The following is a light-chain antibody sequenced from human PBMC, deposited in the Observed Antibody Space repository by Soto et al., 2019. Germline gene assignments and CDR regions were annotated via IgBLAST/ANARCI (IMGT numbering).Light chain of an antibody. CDR3: SLYTSENTYV. CDR2: EAS. V-gene: IGLV2-18*01. J-gene: IGLJ1*01. CDR1: STDFVSYNR. Sequence: QSVLTQPPSVSGSPGQSVTISCTGTSTDFVSYNRVSWYQQPPGTAPKLIIYEASNRPSGVPDRFSGSESGNTASLTISGLQAADEADYYCSLYTSENTYVFGTGTKGTVL.